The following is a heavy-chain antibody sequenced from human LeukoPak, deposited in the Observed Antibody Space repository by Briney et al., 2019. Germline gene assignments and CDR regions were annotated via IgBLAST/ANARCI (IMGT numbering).Heavy chain of an antibody. D-gene: IGHD3-22*01. CDR3: ARQDYYDSSGED. CDR1: GGSISSYY. V-gene: IGHV4-59*08. J-gene: IGHJ4*02. CDR2: IYYSGST. Sequence: PSETLSLTCTVSGGSISSYYWSWIRQPPGKGLEWIGYIYYSGSTNYNPSLKSRVTISVDTSKNQFSLKLSSVTAADTAVYYCARQDYYDSSGEDWGQGTLVTVSS.